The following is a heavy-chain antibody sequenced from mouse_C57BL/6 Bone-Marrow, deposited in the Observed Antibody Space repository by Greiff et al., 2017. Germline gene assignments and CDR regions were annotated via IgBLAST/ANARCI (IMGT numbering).Heavy chain of an antibody. D-gene: IGHD2-3*01. CDR3: ARIYDGYYDYAMDY. CDR2: IYPRDGST. CDR1: GYTFTSYD. V-gene: IGHV1-85*01. J-gene: IGHJ4*01. Sequence: QVQLQQSGPELVKPGASVKLSCKASGYTFTSYDINWVKQRPGQGLEWIGWIYPRDGSTKYNEKFKGKATLTVDTSSSTAYMELHSLTSEDSAVYFCARIYDGYYDYAMDYWGQGTSVTVSS.